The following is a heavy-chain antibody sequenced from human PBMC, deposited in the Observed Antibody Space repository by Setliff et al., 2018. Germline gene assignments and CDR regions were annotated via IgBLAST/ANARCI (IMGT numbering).Heavy chain of an antibody. CDR2: ISSSSHII. CDR1: GFTFSGYS. Sequence: GGSLRLSCEASGFTFSGYSMNWVRQAPGKGLEWVSYISSSSHIISYADSVKGRFTISRDNAKNSLYLQMNSLKAADTAMYYCASPDGRTRYCSGGSCSYSMDVWGQGTTVTVSS. CDR3: ASPDGRTRYCSGGSCSYSMDV. J-gene: IGHJ6*02. D-gene: IGHD2-15*01. V-gene: IGHV3-48*01.